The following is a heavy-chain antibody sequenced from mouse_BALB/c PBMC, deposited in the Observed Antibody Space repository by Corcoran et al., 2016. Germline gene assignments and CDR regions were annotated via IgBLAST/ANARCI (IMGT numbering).Heavy chain of an antibody. D-gene: IGHD4-1*01. CDR3: ARSPSSGTQGFAY. J-gene: IGHJ3*01. CDR2: INPYNGAT. CDR1: GYSFTGYY. V-gene: IGHV1-34*02. Sequence: EVQLQQSGPELVKPGASVKISCKASGYSFTGYYIHWVKQSHVKSLEWIGRINPYNGATNYKQNFKDKASFTVDKSSSTAYMELHSLSSDDSAVYYCARSPSSGTQGFAYWGQGTLVTVSA.